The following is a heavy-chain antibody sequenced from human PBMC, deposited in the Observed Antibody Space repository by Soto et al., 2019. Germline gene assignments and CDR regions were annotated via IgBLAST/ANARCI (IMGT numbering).Heavy chain of an antibody. D-gene: IGHD1-26*01. V-gene: IGHV3-30*18. CDR2: ISYDGSNT. CDR3: AKEGGLSGSYYISSSYYFDY. CDR1: GFTFSSYG. Sequence: GGSLRLSCVASGFTFSSYGMHCVRQAPGKGLEWVAIISYDGSNTYYADSVKGRFTISRDNSKNTLYLQMNSLRAEDTSVYYCAKEGGLSGSYYISSSYYFDYWGQGTLVTVSS. J-gene: IGHJ4*02.